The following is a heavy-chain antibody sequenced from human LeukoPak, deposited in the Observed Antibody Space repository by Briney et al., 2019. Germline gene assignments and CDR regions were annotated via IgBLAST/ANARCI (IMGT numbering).Heavy chain of an antibody. CDR1: GYTFTGYY. CDR2: INPNSGGT. Sequence: ASVKVSCKASGYTFTGYYMHWVRQAPGQGLEWMGWINPNSGGTSYAQKFQGRVTMTRDTSISTAYMELSRLRSDDTAVYYCARSSTRPRYNWFDPWGQGTLVTVSS. J-gene: IGHJ5*02. CDR3: ARSSTRPRYNWFDP. D-gene: IGHD2-2*01. V-gene: IGHV1-2*02.